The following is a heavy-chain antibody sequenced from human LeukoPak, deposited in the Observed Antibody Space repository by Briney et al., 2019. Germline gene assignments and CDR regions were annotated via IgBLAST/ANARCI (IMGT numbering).Heavy chain of an antibody. D-gene: IGHD1-26*01. V-gene: IGHV1-3*01. J-gene: IGHJ6*02. Sequence: RGASVKVSCKASGCTFTSYSMHWVRQAPGQRLEWMGWINAGNGNTKFSQKFQGRVTITRDTSASTAYMELSSLRSEDTAVYYCARFLGGSYGMDVWGQGTTVTVSS. CDR2: INAGNGNT. CDR3: ARFLGGSYGMDV. CDR1: GCTFTSYS.